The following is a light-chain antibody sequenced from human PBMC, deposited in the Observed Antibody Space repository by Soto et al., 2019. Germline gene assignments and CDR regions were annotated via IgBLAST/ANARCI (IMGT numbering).Light chain of an antibody. CDR3: HQYNSWPPGT. CDR2: GAS. CDR1: QSVSSSD. V-gene: IGKV3-15*01. J-gene: IGKJ2*01. Sequence: EIVMTQSPATLSVSPGARATLSCRSSQSVSSSDLAWYQQKPGQAPRLLIYGASSRATGIPARFSGSGSGTEFTLTISSLQSEDFALYYCHQYNSWPPGTFGQGTKVDI.